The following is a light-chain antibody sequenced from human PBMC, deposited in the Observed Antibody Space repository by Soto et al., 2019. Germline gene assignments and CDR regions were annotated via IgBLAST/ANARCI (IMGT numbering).Light chain of an antibody. Sequence: EIVLTQSPGTLSLSPGETATLSCRASQSVSSINLAWYHQKPGQTPSLLIYGASTRATGIPDRFSGSGSGTDFTLTISRLEPEDFTVYYCQQYDNSITFGQGTRLQIE. J-gene: IGKJ5*01. CDR1: QSVSSIN. CDR3: QQYDNSIT. CDR2: GAS. V-gene: IGKV3-20*01.